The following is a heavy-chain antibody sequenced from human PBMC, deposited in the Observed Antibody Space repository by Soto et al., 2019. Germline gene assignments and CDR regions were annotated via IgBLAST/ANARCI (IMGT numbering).Heavy chain of an antibody. Sequence: GALRHSSAASGFTFCVYPMDWVRETPGKGLQWVSSISITGSYIYYADSVKGRFAISRDNAQNSLYLHMNSLRGEDTAVYYCARGAIRGYSYGHSDYWGQGTLVTFSS. J-gene: IGHJ4*02. CDR2: ISITGSYI. CDR1: GFTFCVYP. CDR3: ARGAIRGYSYGHSDY. D-gene: IGHD5-18*01. V-gene: IGHV3-21*01.